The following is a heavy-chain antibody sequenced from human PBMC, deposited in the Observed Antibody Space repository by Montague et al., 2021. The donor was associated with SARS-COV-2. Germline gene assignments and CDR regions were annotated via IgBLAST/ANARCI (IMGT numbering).Heavy chain of an antibody. D-gene: IGHD6-6*01. J-gene: IGHJ4*02. V-gene: IGHV4-4*07. CDR3: ARTPTRPLSLDS. Sequence: SETLSLICAVSGGSITGFSWSWVRQPAGKGLEWIGRVTTSGTTNYSPSLMSRVTMSVDTSKNQFSLNLNSVTAADTAIYYCARTPTRPLSLDSWGQGTLVTVSS. CDR1: GGSITGFS. CDR2: VTTSGTT.